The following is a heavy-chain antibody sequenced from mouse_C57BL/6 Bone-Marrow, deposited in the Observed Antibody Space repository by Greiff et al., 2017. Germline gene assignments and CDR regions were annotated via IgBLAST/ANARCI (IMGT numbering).Heavy chain of an antibody. J-gene: IGHJ2*01. Sequence: EVQLQESGPGLVKPSQSLSLTCSVTGYSITSGYYWNWIRQFPGNKLEWMGYISYDGSNNYNPSLKNRISITRDTSKNQFFLKLNSVTTEDTATYYCARDTNWGQGTTLTVSS. CDR3: ARDTN. V-gene: IGHV3-6*01. CDR2: ISYDGSN. CDR1: GYSITSGYY.